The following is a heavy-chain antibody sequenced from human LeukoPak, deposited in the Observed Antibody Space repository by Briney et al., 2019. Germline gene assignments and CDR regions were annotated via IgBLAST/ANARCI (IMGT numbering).Heavy chain of an antibody. CDR1: GGSFSGYY. CDR3: ARGLRVFGY. Sequence: PSETLSLTCAVYGGSFSGYYWSWIRQPPGKGLEWIGEINHSGSTNYNPSLKSRVTISVDTSKNKFSLKLSSVTAADTAVYYCARGLRVFGYWGQGTLVTVSS. CDR2: INHSGST. V-gene: IGHV4-34*01. D-gene: IGHD6-6*01. J-gene: IGHJ4*02.